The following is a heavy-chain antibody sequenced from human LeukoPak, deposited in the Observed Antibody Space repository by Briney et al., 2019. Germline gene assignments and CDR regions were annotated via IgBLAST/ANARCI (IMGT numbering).Heavy chain of an antibody. Sequence: GGSLGLSCVASEFTFSSHAMNWVRQAPGKGLEWVSSISGGGESTYYADSVKGRFTVSRDNSKNTLYLQMNSLRAEDTAVYYCAKSSELPNPFDYWGQGTLVTVSS. CDR2: ISGGGEST. CDR1: EFTFSSHA. CDR3: AKSSELPNPFDY. V-gene: IGHV3-23*01. J-gene: IGHJ4*02. D-gene: IGHD4-23*01.